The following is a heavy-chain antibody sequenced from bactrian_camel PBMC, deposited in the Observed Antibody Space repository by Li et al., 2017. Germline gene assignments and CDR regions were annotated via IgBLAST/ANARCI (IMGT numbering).Heavy chain of an antibody. CDR3: AADLGYGSSSHYVCKDY. D-gene: IGHD2*01. CDR2: IYTGTGIP. Sequence: VQLVESGGGSVQAGQSLTLSCTANGVTLGSVSNYCMGWFRQAPGKEREGVACIYTGTGIPYYSNSVEGRFTISQHSANTVYLQMDSLKPEDTAVYYCAADLGYGSSSHYVCKDYWNQGTQVTVS. CDR1: GVTLGSVSNYC. J-gene: IGHJ4*01. V-gene: IGHV3S40*01.